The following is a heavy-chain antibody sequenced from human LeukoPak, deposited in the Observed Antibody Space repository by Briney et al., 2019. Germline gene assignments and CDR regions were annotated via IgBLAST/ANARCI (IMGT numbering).Heavy chain of an antibody. CDR1: GYTFTGYY. J-gene: IGHJ5*02. D-gene: IGHD5-18*01. CDR3: ARIAMVREGWFDP. CDR2: INPNSGGT. V-gene: IGHV1-2*02. Sequence: GASVKVSCKASGYTFTGYYMHWVRQAPGQGLEWMGWINPNSGGTNYAQKFQGRVTMTRDTSISTAYMELSRLRSDDTAVYYCARIAMVREGWFDPWGKGTLVTVSS.